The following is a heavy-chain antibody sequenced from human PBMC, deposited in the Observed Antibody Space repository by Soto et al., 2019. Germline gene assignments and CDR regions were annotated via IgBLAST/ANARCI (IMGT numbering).Heavy chain of an antibody. CDR1: GLTFSMFS. D-gene: IGHD4-17*01. Sequence: GGSLRLSCSASGLTFSMFSMHWVRRAPGKVREYVSGISSNGDSTYYADSVKGRFTISRDNSKNTLYLQMSTLRAVDTAVYYCVHPRSTVQIPPTWGQGTLVTVSS. V-gene: IGHV3-64D*06. J-gene: IGHJ5*02. CDR2: ISSNGDST. CDR3: VHPRSTVQIPPT.